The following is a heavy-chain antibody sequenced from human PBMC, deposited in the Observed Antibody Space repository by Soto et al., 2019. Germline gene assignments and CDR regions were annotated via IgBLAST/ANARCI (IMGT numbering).Heavy chain of an antibody. Sequence: ASVKVSCKASGYTFTSYGISWVRQAPGQGLEWMGWISAYNGNTNYAQKLQGRVTMTTDTSTSTAYMELRSLRSDDTAVYYCARSRYFDWFSSYSYCGQGTLVTVSS. CDR2: ISAYNGNT. CDR3: ARSRYFDWFSSYSY. CDR1: GYTFTSYG. V-gene: IGHV1-18*01. J-gene: IGHJ4*02. D-gene: IGHD3-9*01.